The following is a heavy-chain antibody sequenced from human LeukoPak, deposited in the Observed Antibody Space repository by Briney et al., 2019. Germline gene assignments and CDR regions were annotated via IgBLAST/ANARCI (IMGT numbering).Heavy chain of an antibody. D-gene: IGHD3-16*02. CDR3: ARDSSPGYYDYVWGTYPRY. Sequence: GGSLRLSCAASGFTFSNYWVSWVRQAPGKGLEWVANIKQDGSDKYYVDSVKGRFTISRDNAKNSLYLQVNSLRAEDTAVYYCARDSSPGYYDYVWGTYPRYWGQGTLVTVSS. CDR1: GFTFSNYW. J-gene: IGHJ4*02. V-gene: IGHV3-7*05. CDR2: IKQDGSDK.